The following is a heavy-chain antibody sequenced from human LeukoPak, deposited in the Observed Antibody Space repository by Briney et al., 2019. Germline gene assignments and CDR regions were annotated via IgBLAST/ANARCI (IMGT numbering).Heavy chain of an antibody. J-gene: IGHJ4*02. CDR2: LSAYSGNT. D-gene: IGHD3-22*01. Sequence: SVKLSCKASGYTFTSYGISWVRQAPGQGLESMVWLSAYSGNTNYAQKLLGRVTMTTDTSTSTAYMLLRSLRSDNTAECCIARELPPYYYDSSGYYIDYWGQGTLVTVSS. CDR3: ARELPPYYYDSSGYYIDY. V-gene: IGHV1-18*01. CDR1: GYTFTSYG.